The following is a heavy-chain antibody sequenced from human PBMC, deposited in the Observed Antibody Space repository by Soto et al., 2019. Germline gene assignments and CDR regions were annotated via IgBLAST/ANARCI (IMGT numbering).Heavy chain of an antibody. CDR3: ARDLYYSSGRYFDHDAFDI. Sequence: QVQLVQSGADVKKPGASVKVSCRASGYNFTSYGISWVRQAPGQGLEWMGWMSPHNDRTKYARRFQDRVPMTTETPTSTVYMELGSLRSDDTAVYYCARDLYYSSGRYFDHDAFDIWGQGTVVTVSS. V-gene: IGHV1-18*01. CDR1: GYNFTSYG. CDR2: MSPHNDRT. J-gene: IGHJ3*02. D-gene: IGHD6-19*01.